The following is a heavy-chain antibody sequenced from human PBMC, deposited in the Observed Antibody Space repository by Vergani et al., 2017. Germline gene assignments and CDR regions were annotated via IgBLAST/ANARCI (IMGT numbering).Heavy chain of an antibody. D-gene: IGHD2-2*02. Sequence: EVQLVESGGGLVKPGGSLRLSCAASGFTFSSFSMNWVRQAPGKGLEWVSSISSSSNYIYYADSVKGRFTISRDNSKNTLYLQMNSLRAEDTAVYYCARDYIGDAFDIWGQGTMVTVSS. J-gene: IGHJ3*02. CDR2: ISSSSNYI. CDR3: ARDYIGDAFDI. V-gene: IGHV3-21*04. CDR1: GFTFSSFS.